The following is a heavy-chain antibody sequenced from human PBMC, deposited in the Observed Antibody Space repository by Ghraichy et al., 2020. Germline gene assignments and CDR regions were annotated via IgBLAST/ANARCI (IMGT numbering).Heavy chain of an antibody. CDR1: GFSFSKEW. CDR3: TTDRWFEY. J-gene: IGHJ5*01. V-gene: IGHV3-15*01. Sequence: GGSLRLSCAASGFSFSKEWMSWVRQAPGKGLEWVGRIKSKSDGGTTEDAAPVKGRFTISRDDSKNIVYLQMNSLKTEDSALYYCTTDRWFEYWGQGSLVTVSS. CDR2: IKSKSDGGTT.